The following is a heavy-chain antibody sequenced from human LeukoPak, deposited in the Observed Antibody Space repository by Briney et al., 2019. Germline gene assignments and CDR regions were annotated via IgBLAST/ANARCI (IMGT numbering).Heavy chain of an antibody. CDR1: GYTFTGYY. Sequence: PWASVKVSCKASGYTFTGYYMHWVRQAPGQGLEWMGWINPNSGGTNYAQKFQGRVTMTRDTSISTAYMELSRLRSDDTAVYYCARGGIPLSEVPWSDYWGQGTLVTVSS. CDR2: INPNSGGT. CDR3: ARGGIPLSEVPWSDY. J-gene: IGHJ4*02. V-gene: IGHV1-2*02. D-gene: IGHD3-16*01.